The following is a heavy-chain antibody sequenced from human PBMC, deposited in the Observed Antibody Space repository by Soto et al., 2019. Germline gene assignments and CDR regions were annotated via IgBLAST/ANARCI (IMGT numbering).Heavy chain of an antibody. D-gene: IGHD2-2*01. CDR1: GFTFSSYA. J-gene: IGHJ5*02. CDR2: ISGSGGST. V-gene: IGHV3-23*01. CDR3: AKDRGRLYQLLFGGWFDP. Sequence: GGSLRLSCAASGFTFSSYAMSWVRQAPGKGLEWVSAISGSGGSTYYADSVKGRFTISRDNSKNTLYLQMNSLRAEDTAVYYCAKDRGRLYQLLFGGWFDPWGQGTLVNVSS.